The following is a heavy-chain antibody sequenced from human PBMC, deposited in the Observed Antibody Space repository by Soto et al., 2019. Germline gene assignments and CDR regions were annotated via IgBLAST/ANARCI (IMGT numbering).Heavy chain of an antibody. J-gene: IGHJ4*02. D-gene: IGHD3-10*01. V-gene: IGHV3-30-3*01. CDR1: GFTFSSYA. Sequence: GGSLRLSCAASGFTFSSYAMHWVRQAPGKGLEWVAVISYDGSNKYYAESVKGRFTISRDNSKNTLYLQMNSLRAEDTAVYYCARDSITMVRGVIIPYYFDYWGQGTLVTVSS. CDR2: ISYDGSNK. CDR3: ARDSITMVRGVIIPYYFDY.